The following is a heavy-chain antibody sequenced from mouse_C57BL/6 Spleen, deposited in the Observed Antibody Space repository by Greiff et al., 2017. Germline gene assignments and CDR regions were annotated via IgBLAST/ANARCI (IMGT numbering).Heavy chain of an antibody. CDR3: TRGDYYGSSYGYFEV. CDR1: GYSFTDYE. V-gene: IGHV1-15*01. Sequence: VQLQQSGAELVRPGASVTLSCKASGYSFTDYEMHWVKQTPVHGLEWIGAIDPETGGTAYNQKFKGKGILTADKSSSTDYMELRSLTSEDSAVYYCTRGDYYGSSYGYFEVWGTGTTVTVSS. D-gene: IGHD1-1*01. J-gene: IGHJ1*03. CDR2: IDPETGGT.